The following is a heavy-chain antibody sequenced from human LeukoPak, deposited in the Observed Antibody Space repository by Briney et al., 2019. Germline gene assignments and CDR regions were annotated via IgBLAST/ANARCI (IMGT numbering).Heavy chain of an antibody. CDR2: MNPNSGNT. D-gene: IGHD6-19*01. J-gene: IGHJ6*02. V-gene: IGHV1-8*01. CDR3: ARGPGERPYSSGWYGIALGYYYYYGMDV. CDR1: GYTFTSYD. Sequence: ASVKVSCKASGYTFTSYDINWVRQATGQGLEWMGWMNPNSGNTGYAQKFQGRVTMTRNTSISTAYMELSSLRSEDTAVYYCARGPGERPYSSGWYGIALGYYYYYGMDVWGQGTTVTVSS.